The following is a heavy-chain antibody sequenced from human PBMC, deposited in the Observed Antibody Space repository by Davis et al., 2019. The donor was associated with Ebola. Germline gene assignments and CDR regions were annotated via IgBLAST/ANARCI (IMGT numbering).Heavy chain of an antibody. V-gene: IGHV3-23*01. CDR1: GFTFSSYA. CDR3: AKYGSSSPQTGYYYGMDV. Sequence: GESLKISCAASGFTFSSYAMSWVRQAPGKGLEWVSAISGSGGSTYYADSVKGRFTISRDNSKNTLYLQMNSLRAEDTAVYYCAKYGSSSPQTGYYYGMDVWGQGTTVTVSS. CDR2: ISGSGGST. D-gene: IGHD6-6*01. J-gene: IGHJ6*02.